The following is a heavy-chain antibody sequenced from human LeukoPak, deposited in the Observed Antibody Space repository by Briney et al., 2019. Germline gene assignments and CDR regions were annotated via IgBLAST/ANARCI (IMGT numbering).Heavy chain of an antibody. J-gene: IGHJ5*02. CDR3: ARISLPPNPSRPWQGFDP. V-gene: IGHV7-4-1*02. CDR2: INTNTGNP. CDR1: GYTFTRYA. Sequence: ASVKVSCKASGYTFTRYAMNWVRQAPGQGLEWMGWINTNTGNPTYAQGFTGRFVFSLDTSVSTAYLQITSLKTEDSAVYYCARISLPPNPSRPWQGFDPWGQGTPVTVSS. D-gene: IGHD2-15*01.